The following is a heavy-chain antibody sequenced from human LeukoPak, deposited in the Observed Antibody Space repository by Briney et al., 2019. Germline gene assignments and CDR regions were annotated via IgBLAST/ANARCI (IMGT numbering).Heavy chain of an antibody. Sequence: SQTLSLTCTVSGGSISSGGDYWSRIRQHPGKGLEWIGYIYYSGTTYYNPSLKSRLTISVDTSKNQFSLQLNSVTPEDTAVYYCAREYEQQLAYDAFDIWGQGTMVTVSS. J-gene: IGHJ3*02. CDR3: AREYEQQLAYDAFDI. CDR2: IYYSGTT. D-gene: IGHD6-13*01. CDR1: GGSISSGGDY. V-gene: IGHV4-31*03.